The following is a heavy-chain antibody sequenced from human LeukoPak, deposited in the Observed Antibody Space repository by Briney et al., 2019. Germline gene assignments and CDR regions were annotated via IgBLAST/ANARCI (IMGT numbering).Heavy chain of an antibody. CDR2: ISYDGSNK. J-gene: IGHJ4*02. Sequence: GGSLRLSCAASGFTFSNYAVHWVRQAPGKGLEWVAVISYDGSNKYYADSVKGRFTISRDNSKNTLYLQMNSLRAEDTAMYYCARDGSAYNSGRFPVYWAQGTLVTVSS. D-gene: IGHD3-10*01. CDR3: ARDGSAYNSGRFPVY. V-gene: IGHV3-30-3*01. CDR1: GFTFSNYA.